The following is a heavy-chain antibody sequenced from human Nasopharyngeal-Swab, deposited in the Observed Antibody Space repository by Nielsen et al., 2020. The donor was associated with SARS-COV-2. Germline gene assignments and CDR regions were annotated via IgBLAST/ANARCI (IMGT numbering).Heavy chain of an antibody. CDR2: ISWDSGNI. Sequence: GGSLRLSCAASGFTFDDYAIHWVRQAPGRGLEWVSGISWDSGNIGYADSVKGRFTISRDNAKNTLYLQMSSLRAEDTAVYYCARDTLELLYYFDYWGQGTLVTVSS. D-gene: IGHD1-26*01. CDR1: GFTFDDYA. J-gene: IGHJ4*02. CDR3: ARDTLELLYYFDY. V-gene: IGHV3-9*01.